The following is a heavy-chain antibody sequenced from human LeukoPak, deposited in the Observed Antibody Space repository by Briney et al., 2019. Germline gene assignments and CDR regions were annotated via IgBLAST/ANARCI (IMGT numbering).Heavy chain of an antibody. Sequence: PGGSLRLSCAASGVTLSPYGMHWVRQAPGQGLEWVAVISHDGSTTFYADSVKGRFTISRDNSKNTLDLQMYSLKPEATAVYYCTKEPNPYSSGWYFQHWGPGTLVTVSS. J-gene: IGHJ1*01. V-gene: IGHV3-30*18. CDR1: GVTLSPYG. D-gene: IGHD6-25*01. CDR2: ISHDGSTT. CDR3: TKEPNPYSSGWYFQH.